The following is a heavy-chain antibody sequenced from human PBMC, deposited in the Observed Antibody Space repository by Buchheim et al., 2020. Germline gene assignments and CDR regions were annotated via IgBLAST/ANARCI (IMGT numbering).Heavy chain of an antibody. Sequence: QVTLKESGPALVKPTQTLTLTCTFSGFSLSTGGMCVSWIRQPPGKALEWLALVDWDDDKFYSTSLKTSLTISKEASKNQLVLTMTDRDPVDTATYYCARIVSGYRWGDFDSWGQGTL. CDR1: GFSLSTGGMC. D-gene: IGHD3-22*01. V-gene: IGHV2-70*13. CDR3: ARIVSGYRWGDFDS. CDR2: VDWDDDK. J-gene: IGHJ4*02.